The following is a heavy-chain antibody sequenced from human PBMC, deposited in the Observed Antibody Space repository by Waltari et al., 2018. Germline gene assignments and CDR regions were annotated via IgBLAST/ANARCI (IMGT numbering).Heavy chain of an antibody. CDR2: INPNSGDT. CDR1: GYTFTDFF. Sequence: QVQLVQSGAEVQKSGASVKVSRKAAGYTFTDFFIHRVRQAPGQGPEWMGRINPNSGDTSYAQRFQGRVTMTGDTSITTAYMELTGLRSDDTAIYYCARSGGGTTTFGVAEWGQGSLVTVSS. D-gene: IGHD3-3*01. V-gene: IGHV1-2*06. J-gene: IGHJ4*02. CDR3: ARSGGGTTTFGVAE.